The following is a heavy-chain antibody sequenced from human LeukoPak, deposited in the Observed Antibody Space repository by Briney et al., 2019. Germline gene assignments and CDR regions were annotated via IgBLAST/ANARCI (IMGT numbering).Heavy chain of an antibody. CDR1: GGSISRGDYY. CDR3: ARGSPFFGVVSDDNYYMDV. V-gene: IGHV4-30-4*02. CDR2: IYYSGST. D-gene: IGHD3-3*01. Sequence: SETLSLTCTVSGGSISRGDYYWSWIRQPPGKGLEWIGYIYYSGSTDYNPSLKSRVTISVDTSKNQFSLKLSSVTAADTAVYYCARGSPFFGVVSDDNYYMDVWGKGTTVTVSS. J-gene: IGHJ6*03.